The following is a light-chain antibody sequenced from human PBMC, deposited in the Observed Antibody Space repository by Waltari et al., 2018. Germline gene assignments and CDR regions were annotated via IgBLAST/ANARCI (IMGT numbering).Light chain of an antibody. CDR1: QSVGRS. CDR3: QHYVRLPVT. J-gene: IGKJ4*02. CDR2: GAS. Sequence: IVLTQSPGILSLSPGEGATLPCRASQSVGRSLAWYHQKPGQAPRLVISGASNRATGIPDRFSGSGSGTDFSLTISRLEPEDFAVYYCQHYVRLPVTFGRGTKVEIK. V-gene: IGKV3-20*01.